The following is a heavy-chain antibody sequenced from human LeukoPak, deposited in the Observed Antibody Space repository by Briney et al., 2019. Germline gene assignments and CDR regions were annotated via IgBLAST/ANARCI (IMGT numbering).Heavy chain of an antibody. CDR1: GYTFTGYY. J-gene: IGHJ4*02. Sequence: ASVKVSCKASGYTFTGYYMHWVRQAPGQGLEWMGWINPNSGGTNYAQKFQGRVTMTRDTSISTAYMELSRLRSDDTAVYYCASGAVVPAAIVYFDYWGQGTLVTVSS. CDR3: ASGAVVPAAIVYFDY. CDR2: INPNSGGT. V-gene: IGHV1-2*02. D-gene: IGHD2-2*01.